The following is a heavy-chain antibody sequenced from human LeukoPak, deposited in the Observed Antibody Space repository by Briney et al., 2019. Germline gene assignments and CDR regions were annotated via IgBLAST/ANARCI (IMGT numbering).Heavy chain of an antibody. Sequence: SETLSLTCTVSGDSISSGYYWGWIRQPPGKGLEWIGSIYHSGSTYYNPSLKSRVTISVDTSKNQFSLKLSSVTAADTAVYYCAREGDSNSVGWFDPWGQGTLVTVSS. J-gene: IGHJ5*02. CDR2: IYHSGST. D-gene: IGHD6-13*01. V-gene: IGHV4-38-2*02. CDR1: GDSISSGYY. CDR3: AREGDSNSVGWFDP.